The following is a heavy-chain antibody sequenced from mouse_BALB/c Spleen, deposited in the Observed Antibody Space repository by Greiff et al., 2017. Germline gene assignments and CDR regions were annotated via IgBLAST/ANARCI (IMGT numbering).Heavy chain of an antibody. CDR2: ISSGGST. D-gene: IGHD2-14*01. V-gene: IGHV5-6-5*01. Sequence: EVQVVESGGGLVKPGGSLKLSCAASGFTFSSYAMSWVRQTPEKRLEWVASISSGGSTYYPDSVKGRFTISRDNARNILYLQMSSLRSEDTAMYYCARYYRYDYAMDYWGQGTSVTVSS. CDR1: GFTFSSYA. CDR3: ARYYRYDYAMDY. J-gene: IGHJ4*01.